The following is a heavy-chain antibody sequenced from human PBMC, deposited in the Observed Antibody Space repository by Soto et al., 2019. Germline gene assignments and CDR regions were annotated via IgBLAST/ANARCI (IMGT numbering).Heavy chain of an antibody. Sequence: GGSLRLSCAASGFTFSSYSMNWVRQAPGKGLEWVSSISSSSSYIYYAASVKGRFTISRDNAKNSLYLQMNSLRAEDTAVYYCARDPSQFFEVAAEYYFDYWGQGTLVTVSS. CDR3: ARDPSQFFEVAAEYYFDY. V-gene: IGHV3-21*01. CDR2: ISSSSSYI. J-gene: IGHJ4*02. D-gene: IGHD2-2*01. CDR1: GFTFSSYS.